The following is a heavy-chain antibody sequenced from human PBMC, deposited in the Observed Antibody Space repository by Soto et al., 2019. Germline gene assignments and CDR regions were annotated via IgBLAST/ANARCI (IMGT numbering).Heavy chain of an antibody. CDR3: ARDRGDCSRSICRMFDY. V-gene: IGHV4-59*02. Sequence: SETLSLTCTVSGGSVNGYYWTWIRQPPGKGLEWIGYIHYSGSTNYNPSLKSRVSISIDTSKNQFSLKLSSVTAADTAVYLCARDRGDCSRSICRMFDYWGPGTLVTVSS. J-gene: IGHJ4*02. D-gene: IGHD2-2*01. CDR1: GGSVNGYY. CDR2: IHYSGST.